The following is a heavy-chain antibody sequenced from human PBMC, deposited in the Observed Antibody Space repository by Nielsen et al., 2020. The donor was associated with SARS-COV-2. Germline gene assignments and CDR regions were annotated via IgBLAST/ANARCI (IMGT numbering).Heavy chain of an antibody. CDR2: ISPSGGGT. CDR3: ARWDYATASIDY. Sequence: ASVKVSCKASGYTFVSFYILWVRQAPGQGLESMGIISPSGGGTTYAQNFQGRVTMTRDTSMSTVYMELSSLKSEDTAVYYCARWDYATASIDYWGQGTLVTVSS. J-gene: IGHJ4*02. CDR1: GYTFVSFY. V-gene: IGHV1-46*01. D-gene: IGHD2-15*01.